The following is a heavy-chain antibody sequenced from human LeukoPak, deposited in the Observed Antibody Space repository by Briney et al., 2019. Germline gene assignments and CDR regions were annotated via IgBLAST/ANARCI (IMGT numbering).Heavy chain of an antibody. CDR2: IKTKTDGGTT. D-gene: IGHD1-26*01. CDR3: IARPNPVGY. Sequence: PGGSLRLSCAASGFTFSSAWMSWVRQAPGKGLEWVGRIKTKTDGGTTDYAATVKGRFTISRDDSKDTLYLQMNSLTTEDTAVYYCIARPNPVGYWGQGTLVTVSS. J-gene: IGHJ4*02. V-gene: IGHV3-15*01. CDR1: GFTFSSAW.